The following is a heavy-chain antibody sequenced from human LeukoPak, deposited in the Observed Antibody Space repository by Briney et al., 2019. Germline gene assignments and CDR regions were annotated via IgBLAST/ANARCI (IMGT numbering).Heavy chain of an antibody. CDR3: AKATGSPGRYNWFDP. CDR2: ISGSGGSI. CDR1: GFTFSSYA. D-gene: IGHD1-14*01. V-gene: IGHV3-23*01. Sequence: GGSLRLSCAASGFTFSSYAMSWVRQAPGKGLEWVSAISGSGGSIYYADSVKGRFTISRDNSKNTLYLQMNSLRAEDTAVYYCAKATGSPGRYNWFDPWGQGTLVTVSS. J-gene: IGHJ5*02.